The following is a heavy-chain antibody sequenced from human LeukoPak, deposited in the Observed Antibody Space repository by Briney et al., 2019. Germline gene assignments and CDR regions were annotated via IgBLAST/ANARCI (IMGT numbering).Heavy chain of an antibody. CDR1: GGSISSSSYY. CDR2: IYYSGST. J-gene: IGHJ3*02. V-gene: IGHV4-39*01. D-gene: IGHD6-13*01. Sequence: SETLSLTCTVSGGSISSSSYYWGWIRQPPGKGLEWIGSIYYSGSTYYNPSLKSRVTISVGTSKNQFSLKLSSVTAADTAVYYCASLIAAALRGAFDIWGQGTMVTVSS. CDR3: ASLIAAALRGAFDI.